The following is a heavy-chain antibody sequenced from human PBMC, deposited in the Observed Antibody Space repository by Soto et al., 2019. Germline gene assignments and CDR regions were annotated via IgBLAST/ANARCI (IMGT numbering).Heavy chain of an antibody. CDR3: ARWVLAYDSSGP. J-gene: IGHJ4*02. Sequence: QVQLQQWGAGLLKPSETLSLTCAVYGGSFSGYYWSWIRQPPGKGLEWIGEINHSGSTNYNPSLKVLVTISVDTFTTPFSRKLSSVTAADPAVYYCARWVLAYDSSGPWGQGTLVTVSS. CDR2: INHSGST. V-gene: IGHV4-34*01. D-gene: IGHD3-22*01. CDR1: GGSFSGYY.